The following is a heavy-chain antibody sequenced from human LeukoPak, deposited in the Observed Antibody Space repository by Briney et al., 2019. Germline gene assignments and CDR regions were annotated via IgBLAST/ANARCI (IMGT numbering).Heavy chain of an antibody. CDR2: ISWNSGSI. CDR1: GFTFSSYA. D-gene: IGHD3-22*01. V-gene: IGHV3-9*01. CDR3: AKVGYYDSSL. J-gene: IGHJ3*01. Sequence: GGSLRLSCAASGFTFSSYAMSWVRQAPGKGLEWVSGISWNSGSIGYADSVKGRFTISRDNAKNSLYLQMNSLRAEDTALYYCAKVGYYDSSLWGQGTMVTVSS.